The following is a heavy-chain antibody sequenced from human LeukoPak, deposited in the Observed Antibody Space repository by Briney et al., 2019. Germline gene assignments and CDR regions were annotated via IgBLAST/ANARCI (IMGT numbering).Heavy chain of an antibody. J-gene: IGHJ5*02. CDR1: GFTFSGDG. CDR3: TRYDYSRFDP. D-gene: IGHD5-12*01. V-gene: IGHV3-30*03. Sequence: QPGRSLRLSCAASGFTFSGDGMHWVRQAPGKGLEWVTGIAYDGSRKHYADSVKGRFTISRDNSRNTMDLQMNSLRVEDTAVYHCTRYDYSRFDPWGQGTLVIVSA. CDR2: IAYDGSRK.